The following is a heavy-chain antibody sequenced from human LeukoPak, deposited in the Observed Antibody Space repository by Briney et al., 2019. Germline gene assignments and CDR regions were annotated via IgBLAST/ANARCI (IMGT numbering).Heavy chain of an antibody. Sequence: EASVKVSCKASGYTFTGYYMHWVRQAPGQGLEWMGWINPNSGGTNYAQKFQGRVTMTRDTSISTAYMELSRLRSDDTAVYYCARAPNYYDSSGYDDAFDIWGQGTMVTVSS. CDR3: ARAPNYYDSSGYDDAFDI. V-gene: IGHV1-2*02. J-gene: IGHJ3*02. D-gene: IGHD3-22*01. CDR2: INPNSGGT. CDR1: GYTFTGYY.